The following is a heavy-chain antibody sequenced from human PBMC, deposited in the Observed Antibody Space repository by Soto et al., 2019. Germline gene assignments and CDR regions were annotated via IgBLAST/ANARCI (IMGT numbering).Heavy chain of an antibody. CDR2: IWYDGSNK. CDR3: ARDFAPDGSLGMDV. V-gene: IGHV3-33*01. D-gene: IGHD2-21*01. J-gene: IGHJ6*02. Sequence: GGSLRLSCAASGFTFSSYGMHWVRQAPGKGLEWVAVIWYDGSNKYYADSVKGRFTISRDNSKNTLYLQMNSLRAEDTAVYYCARDFAPDGSLGMDVWGQGTTVTVSS. CDR1: GFTFSSYG.